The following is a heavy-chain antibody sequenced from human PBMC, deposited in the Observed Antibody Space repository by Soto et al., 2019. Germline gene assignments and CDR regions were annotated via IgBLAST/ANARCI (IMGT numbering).Heavy chain of an antibody. CDR2: IRNEANSYAT. J-gene: IGHJ4*02. V-gene: IGHV3-72*01. Sequence: EVQLVESGGGLAQPGGSLRLSCAASGFTFSDHYMDWVRQAPGKGLEWVGRIRNEANSYATHYAASVKGRFIISRDDSKNSLYLQMNSLNTKGTAAYYRVRVRLGAATRYFDYWGQGTLVTVSS. D-gene: IGHD2-15*01. CDR1: GFTFSDHY. CDR3: VRVRLGAATRYFDY.